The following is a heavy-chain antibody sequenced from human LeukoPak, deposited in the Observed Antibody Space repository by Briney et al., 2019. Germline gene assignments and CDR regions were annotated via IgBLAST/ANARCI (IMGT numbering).Heavy chain of an antibody. CDR3: ARGNSSGRGALDY. CDR1: GFTFRSYS. V-gene: IGHV3-48*04. D-gene: IGHD5-18*01. CDR2: ISSSNSTI. Sequence: GGSLRLSCAASGFTFRSYSVNWVRQAPGKGLEWISYISSSNSTIYYGDSVKGRFTISRDNAENSLYLQMNSLKAEDTAVYYCARGNSSGRGALDYWGQGTLVIVSS. J-gene: IGHJ4*02.